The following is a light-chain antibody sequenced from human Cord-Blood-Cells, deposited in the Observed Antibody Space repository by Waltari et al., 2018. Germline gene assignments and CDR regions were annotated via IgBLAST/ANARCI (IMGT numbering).Light chain of an antibody. J-gene: IGLJ2*01. CDR2: DVS. CDR3: SSYTSSSTVV. Sequence: QPALTQPAPVSGSPGLSITISCTGTSSDVGGYNYVFWYQQHPGKAPKLMIYDVSNRPSGVSNRFSGSKSGNTASLTISGLQAEDEADYYCSSYTSSSTVVFGGGTKLTVL. V-gene: IGLV2-14*01. CDR1: SSDVGGYNY.